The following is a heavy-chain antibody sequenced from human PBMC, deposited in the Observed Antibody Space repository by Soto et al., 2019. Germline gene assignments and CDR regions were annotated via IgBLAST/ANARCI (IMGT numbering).Heavy chain of an antibody. D-gene: IGHD2-2*01. CDR3: ARRAMDPQYYYYYYGMDV. CDR1: GYSFTSYW. CDR2: IDPSDSYT. J-gene: IGHJ6*02. V-gene: IGHV5-10-1*01. Sequence: PGESLKISCKGSGYSFTSYWISWVRQMPGKGLEWMGRIDPSDSYTNYSPSFQGHVTISAGKSISTAYLQWSSLKASDTAMYYCARRAMDPQYYYYYYGMDVWGQGTTVTVSS.